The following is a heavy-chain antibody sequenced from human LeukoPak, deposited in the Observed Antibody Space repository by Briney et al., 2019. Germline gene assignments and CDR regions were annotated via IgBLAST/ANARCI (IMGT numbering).Heavy chain of an antibody. CDR1: GYTLTELS. D-gene: IGHD3-3*01. CDR3: ATDRVEPTIFGVADHAFDI. V-gene: IGHV1-24*01. J-gene: IGHJ3*02. CDR2: FDPEDGEA. Sequence: GASVKVSCKVSGYTLTELSMHWVRPAPGKGLEWMGGFDPEDGEAIYAQKFQGRVTMTEDTSTDTAYMELSSLRSEDTAVYYCATDRVEPTIFGVADHAFDIWGQGTMVTVSS.